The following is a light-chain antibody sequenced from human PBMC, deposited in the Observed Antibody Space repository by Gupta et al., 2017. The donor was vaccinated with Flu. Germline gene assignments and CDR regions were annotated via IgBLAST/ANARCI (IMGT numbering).Light chain of an antibody. CDR3: HQYGASPT. V-gene: IGKV3-20*01. CDR1: QTVISNN. J-gene: IGKJ2*01. Sequence: EVVLTQSPGTLSLSPGERATLSCRASQTVISNNLAWYQHKPGQAPRLLIYGASNRATDIPDSFSGSGSGTDFTLTISGLQPEDFAVYSCHQYGASPTFGQGTRLEIK. CDR2: GAS.